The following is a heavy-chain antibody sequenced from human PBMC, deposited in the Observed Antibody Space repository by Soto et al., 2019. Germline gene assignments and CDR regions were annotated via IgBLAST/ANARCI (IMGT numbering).Heavy chain of an antibody. D-gene: IGHD6-13*01. V-gene: IGHV4-34*01. CDR3: ARGGRIAFGFLTYGMDV. CDR1: GGSFSGYY. CDR2: INHSGST. J-gene: IGHJ6*02. Sequence: QVQLQQWGAGLLKPSETLSLTCAVYGGSFSGYYWSWIRQPPGKGLEWIGEINHSGSTNYNPSLKSRVTISVDTSKNQFSLKLSSVTAADTAVYYGARGGRIAFGFLTYGMDVWGQGTTVTVSS.